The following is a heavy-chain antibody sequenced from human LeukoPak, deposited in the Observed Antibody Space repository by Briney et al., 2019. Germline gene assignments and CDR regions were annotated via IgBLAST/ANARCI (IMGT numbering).Heavy chain of an antibody. V-gene: IGHV4-30-4*08. CDR1: GGSISSGDYY. D-gene: IGHD3-22*01. CDR2: IYYSGST. J-gene: IGHJ3*02. CDR3: ARGFNYYDPPPSDI. Sequence: SETLSLTCTVSGGSISSGDYYWSWIRQPPGKGLEWIGYIYYSGSTYYNPSLKSRVTISVDTSKNQFSLKLSSVTAADTAVYYCARGFNYYDPPPSDIWGQGTMVTVSS.